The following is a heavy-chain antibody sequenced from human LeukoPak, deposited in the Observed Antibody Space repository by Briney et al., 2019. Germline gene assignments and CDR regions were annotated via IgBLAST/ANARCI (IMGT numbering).Heavy chain of an antibody. Sequence: PSETLSLTCTVSGGSISSGSYYWSWIRQPAGKGLEWIGRIYTSGSTNYNPSLKSRVTISVDTSKNQFSLKLSSVTAADTAVYYCARDGCSSTGCYVDWGQGTLVTVSS. J-gene: IGHJ4*02. V-gene: IGHV4-61*02. D-gene: IGHD2-2*01. CDR2: IYTSGST. CDR3: ARDGCSSTGCYVD. CDR1: GGSISSGSYY.